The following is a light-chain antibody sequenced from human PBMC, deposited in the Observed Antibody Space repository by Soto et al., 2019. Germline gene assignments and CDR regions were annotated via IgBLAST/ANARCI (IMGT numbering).Light chain of an antibody. CDR1: QSVSSN. CDR3: QQYKNWPL. CDR2: GAS. J-gene: IGKJ5*01. Sequence: EIVMTQSPATLSVSTWESATLSCRASQSVSSNLAWHQQKPGQAPRLLLYGASTRATGIPVRFSGSGFGTEFTLTISSLQSEDFAVYYCQQYKNWPLFGQGTRLEI. V-gene: IGKV3-15*01.